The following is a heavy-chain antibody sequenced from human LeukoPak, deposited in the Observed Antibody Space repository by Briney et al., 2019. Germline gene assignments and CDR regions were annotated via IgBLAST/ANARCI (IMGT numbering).Heavy chain of an antibody. CDR1: GFTFRHND. D-gene: IGHD3-9*01. J-gene: IGHJ4*02. V-gene: IGHV3-23*01. CDR3: AKAGGSTGYYFDY. CDR2: MNDGGGKT. Sequence: GGSLRLSCAASGFTFRHNDMSWVRQARGKGLEWVSAMNDGGGKTYYTDSVQGQFSISRDNSKNMLYLQMNSLRAEDTAVYYCAKAGGSTGYYFDYWGQGTLVTVSS.